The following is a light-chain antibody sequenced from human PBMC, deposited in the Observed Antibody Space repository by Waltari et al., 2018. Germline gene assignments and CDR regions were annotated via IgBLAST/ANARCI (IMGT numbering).Light chain of an antibody. CDR2: QDI. J-gene: IGLJ2*01. V-gene: IGLV3-1*01. Sequence: SYELTQPPSVSVSPGQTASITCSGHNMGDKFTSWYQQKPGQSPILVIYQDIKRPSGIPERFSGSSSGNTATLTISGTQTLDEADYYCQAWDSSTLVVFGGGTKLTVL. CDR1: NMGDKF. CDR3: QAWDSSTLVV.